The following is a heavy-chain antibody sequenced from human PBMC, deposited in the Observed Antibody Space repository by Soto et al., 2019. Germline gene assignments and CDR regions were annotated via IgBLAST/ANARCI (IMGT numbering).Heavy chain of an antibody. CDR2: ITSTGGTA. CDR1: GLAFSSYN. CDR3: LTGICPQYYTYHGMDV. V-gene: IGHV3-64D*06. Sequence: PGGSLRLSCSASGLAFSSYNMHWVRQAPGKGLERVSTITSTGGTAFYADSVKGRFTISRNNSKNTLYLQMNSLRAEDTAIYYCLTGICPQYYTYHGMDVWGQGTTVTVSS. J-gene: IGHJ6*02.